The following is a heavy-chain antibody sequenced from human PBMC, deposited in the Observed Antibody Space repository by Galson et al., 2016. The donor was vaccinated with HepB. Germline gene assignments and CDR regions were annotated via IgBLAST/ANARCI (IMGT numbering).Heavy chain of an antibody. CDR1: GFTFSRYG. Sequence: SLRLSCAASGFTFSRYGMHWVRQAPGKGLEWVAVIWYDGSNKYYADSVKGRFTICRDNSKNTLYLQMNSLRAEDTAVHYCAARWQQPHSYGMDVWGQGTTVTVS. CDR2: IWYDGSNK. D-gene: IGHD6-13*01. J-gene: IGHJ6*02. V-gene: IGHV3-33*01. CDR3: AARWQQPHSYGMDV.